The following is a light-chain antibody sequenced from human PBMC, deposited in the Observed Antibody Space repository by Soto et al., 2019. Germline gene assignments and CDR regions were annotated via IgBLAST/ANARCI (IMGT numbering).Light chain of an antibody. J-gene: IGLJ2*01. CDR3: AAWDVSLNGVV. CDR1: SSDIGSNT. Sequence: QSVLTQPPSASGTPGQRVTISCSGSSSDIGSNTVHWYQQVPGTTPKLLIYSNNQRSSGVPDRFSGSKSGTSASLAISGLQSEDEADYYCAAWDVSLNGVVFGGGTKLTVL. V-gene: IGLV1-44*01. CDR2: SNN.